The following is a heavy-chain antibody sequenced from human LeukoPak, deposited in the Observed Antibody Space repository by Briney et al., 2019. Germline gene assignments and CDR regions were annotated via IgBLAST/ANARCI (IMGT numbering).Heavy chain of an antibody. CDR3: ARTTLTHYYYYYYMDV. CDR1: GGSIGRSSYY. Sequence: SETLSLTCTVSGGSIGRSSYYWSWIRQPPGKGLEWIGEINHSGSTNYNPSLKSRVTISVDTSKNQFSLKLSSVTAADTAVYYCARTTLTHYYYYYYMDVWGKGTTVTISS. D-gene: IGHD1-1*01. J-gene: IGHJ6*03. CDR2: INHSGST. V-gene: IGHV4-39*07.